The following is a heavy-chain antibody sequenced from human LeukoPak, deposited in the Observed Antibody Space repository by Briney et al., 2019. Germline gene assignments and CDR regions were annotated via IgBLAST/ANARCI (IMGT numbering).Heavy chain of an antibody. CDR2: ISWNSGSI. D-gene: IGHD3-3*01. V-gene: IGHV3-9*01. CDR1: GFTFDDYA. Sequence: GGSLRLSCAASGFTFDDYAMHWVRQAPGKGLEWVSGISWNSGSIGYADSVKGRFTISRDNAKNSLYLQMNSLRAEDTAVYYCARDQSSYYDFWSGYYFMGDYWGQGTLVTVSS. J-gene: IGHJ4*02. CDR3: ARDQSSYYDFWSGYYFMGDY.